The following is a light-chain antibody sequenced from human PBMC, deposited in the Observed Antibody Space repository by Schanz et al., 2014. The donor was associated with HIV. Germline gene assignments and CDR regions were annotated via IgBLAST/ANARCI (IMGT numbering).Light chain of an antibody. CDR1: QSISTY. CDR3: QQANSFPRT. CDR2: AAS. V-gene: IGKV1-39*01. J-gene: IGKJ1*01. Sequence: DIQMTQSPSSLSASVGDRVTITCRASQSISTYLNWYQQKPGKAPKLLIYAASSLQGAVPSRFSGSGSGTDFTLTISGLQPEDFAIYYCQQANSFPRTFGQGTKVEIK.